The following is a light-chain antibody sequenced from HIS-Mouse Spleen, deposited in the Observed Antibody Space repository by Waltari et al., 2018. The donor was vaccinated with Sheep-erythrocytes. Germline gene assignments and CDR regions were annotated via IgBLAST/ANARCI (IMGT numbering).Light chain of an antibody. V-gene: IGKV1-33*01. CDR2: DAS. J-gene: IGKJ4*01. CDR3: QQYDNLLT. Sequence: DIQMTQSPSSLSASVGDRVTITCQASQAIRNYLNWYQQKPGKAPKLLIYDASNLETGVPSRFSGSGSGTDFTFTISSLQPEDIATYYCQQYDNLLTFGGGTK. CDR1: QAIRNY.